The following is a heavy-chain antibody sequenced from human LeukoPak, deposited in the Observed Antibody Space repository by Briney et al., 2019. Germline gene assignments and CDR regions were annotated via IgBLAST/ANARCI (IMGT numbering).Heavy chain of an antibody. CDR3: ARGRRDGYMLLWEDY. J-gene: IGHJ4*02. V-gene: IGHV4-39*07. CDR2: IYYSGST. CDR1: GGSITSNSYY. Sequence: PSETLSLTCTVSGGSITSNSYYWGWIRQPPGNGLEWIGSIYYSGSTYYNPSLKSRVTISVDTSKNQVSLKLSSVTAAATAVYYCARGRRDGYMLLWEDYWGQGTLVTVSS. D-gene: IGHD5-24*01.